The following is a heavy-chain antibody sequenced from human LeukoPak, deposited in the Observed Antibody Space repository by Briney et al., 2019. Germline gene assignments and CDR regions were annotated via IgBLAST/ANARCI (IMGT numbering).Heavy chain of an antibody. CDR3: ARTGIAVAGPFDY. CDR2: INAGNGDT. V-gene: IGHV1-3*01. Sequence: ASVKVSCKASGYTFTSYAMHWVRQAPGQRLEWMGWINAGNGDTKYSQKFQGRVTITRDTSASTAYMELSSLRSEDTAVYYCARTGIAVAGPFDYWGQGTLVTVSS. J-gene: IGHJ4*02. D-gene: IGHD6-19*01. CDR1: GYTFTSYA.